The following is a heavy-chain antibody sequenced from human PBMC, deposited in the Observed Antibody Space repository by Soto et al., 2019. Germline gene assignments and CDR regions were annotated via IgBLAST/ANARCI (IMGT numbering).Heavy chain of an antibody. Sequence: GGSLRLSCAASGFTFSSYGMHWVRQAPGKGLEWVAVIWYDGSNKYYADSVKGRFTISRDNSKNTLYLQMNSLRAEDTAVYYCARDLRAYYMDVWGKGTTVTVSS. CDR2: IWYDGSNK. CDR3: ARDLRAYYMDV. V-gene: IGHV3-33*01. J-gene: IGHJ6*03. D-gene: IGHD4-17*01. CDR1: GFTFSSYG.